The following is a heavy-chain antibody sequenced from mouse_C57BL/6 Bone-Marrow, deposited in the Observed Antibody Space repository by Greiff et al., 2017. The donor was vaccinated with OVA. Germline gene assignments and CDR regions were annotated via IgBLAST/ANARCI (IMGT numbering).Heavy chain of an antibody. CDR3: ARGEDYYYGSSRYYYAMDY. J-gene: IGHJ4*01. CDR1: GYTFTSYW. CDR2: IYPGSGST. Sequence: QVQLKESGAELVKPGASVKMSCKASGYTFTSYWITWVKQRPGQGLEWIGDIYPGSGSTNYNEKFKSKATLTVDTSSSTAYMQLSSLTSEDSAVYYCARGEDYYYGSSRYYYAMDYWGQGTSVTVSS. V-gene: IGHV1-55*01. D-gene: IGHD1-1*01.